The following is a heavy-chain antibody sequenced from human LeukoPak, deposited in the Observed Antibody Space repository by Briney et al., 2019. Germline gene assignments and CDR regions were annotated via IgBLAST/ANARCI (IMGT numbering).Heavy chain of an antibody. D-gene: IGHD3-22*01. V-gene: IGHV4-59*12. CDR1: NGSITSYY. CDR3: ASRGYYYDSSGYYPFDY. J-gene: IGHJ4*02. CDR2: IYYSGIT. Sequence: PSETLSLTCTVSNGSITSYYWSWIRQPPGKGLEWVGNIYYSGITYYNPSLKSRVTISVDRSKNQFSLKLSSVTAADTAVYYCASRGYYYDSSGYYPFDYWGQGTLVTVSS.